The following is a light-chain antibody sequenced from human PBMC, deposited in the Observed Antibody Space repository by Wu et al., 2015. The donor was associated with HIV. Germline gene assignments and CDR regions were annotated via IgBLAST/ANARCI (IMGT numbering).Light chain of an antibody. J-gene: IGKJ1*01. CDR1: QNINTF. CDR3: QQSFSTPWT. CDR2: AAS. Sequence: DIRVTQSPSSLSASIGDRVTITCQTSQNINTFLNWYQQKPGKAPKLLISAASNLQSGAPSRFSGSGSGTDFTLTISSLEPEDFATYYCQQSFSTPWTFGQGTKVEIK. V-gene: IGKV1-39*01.